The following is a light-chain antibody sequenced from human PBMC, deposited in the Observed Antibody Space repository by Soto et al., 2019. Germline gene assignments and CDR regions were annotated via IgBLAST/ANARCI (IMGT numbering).Light chain of an antibody. J-gene: IGLJ3*02. Sequence: QAVVTQSPSASASLGASVRLTCTLSSGHSSYAIAWHQQQPEKGPRYLLKVDSDGSHIKGDGIADRFSGSSSGAERYLTSASLQSEDEADYYCQTWGTGTWVFGGGTKLTVL. CDR3: QTWGTGTWV. V-gene: IGLV4-69*01. CDR2: VDSDGSH. CDR1: SGHSSYA.